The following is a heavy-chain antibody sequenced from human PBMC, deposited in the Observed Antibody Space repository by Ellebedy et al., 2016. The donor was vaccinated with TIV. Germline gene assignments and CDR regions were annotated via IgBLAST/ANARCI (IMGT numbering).Heavy chain of an antibody. CDR3: ARGYCSGGCCYRFDY. J-gene: IGHJ4*02. D-gene: IGHD2-15*01. CDR2: IYHSGST. CDR1: GYSISSGYY. V-gene: IGHV4-38-2*02. Sequence: MPSETLSLTCTVSGYSISSGYYSGWIRQPPGKGLGWIGSIYHSGSTSYNPSLKSRVTISVDTSKNQFSLKLSSVTAADTAVYYCARGYCSGGCCYRFDYWGQGTLVTVSS.